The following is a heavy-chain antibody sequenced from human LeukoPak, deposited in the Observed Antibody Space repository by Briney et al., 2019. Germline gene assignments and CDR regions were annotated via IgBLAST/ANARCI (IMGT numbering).Heavy chain of an antibody. D-gene: IGHD5-24*01. CDR2: IKQDGSEQ. CDR3: ASTGGYKNAFDI. Sequence: TGGSLRLSCVASGFSFGSYWMSWVRQAPGKGLEWVANIKQDGSEQYSVDSVKGRFTSSRDNAKNSLHLQMNSLRVDDTAMYYCASTGGYKNAFDIWGQGTMVTVSS. V-gene: IGHV3-7*01. J-gene: IGHJ3*02. CDR1: GFSFGSYW.